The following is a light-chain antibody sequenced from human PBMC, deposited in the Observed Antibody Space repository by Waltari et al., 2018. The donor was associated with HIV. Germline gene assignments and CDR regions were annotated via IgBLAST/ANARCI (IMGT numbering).Light chain of an antibody. CDR1: QRVLYSSNNKNY. J-gene: IGKJ2*01. CDR2: WAS. V-gene: IGKV4-1*01. CDR3: QQYYSTPYT. Sequence: DIVMTQSPDSLAVSMGERDTISCKSSQRVLYSSNNKNYLAWYQQRPGQPPKLLLYWASTRESGVPDRFSGSGSGTDFTLTISSLQAEDVAVYYCQQYYSTPYTFGQGTKLEIK.